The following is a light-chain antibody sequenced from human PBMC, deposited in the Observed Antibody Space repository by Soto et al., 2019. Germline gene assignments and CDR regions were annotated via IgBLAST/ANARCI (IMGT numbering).Light chain of an antibody. Sequence: DIQMTQSPSSVSASVGDRVTITCRASQGISSWLAWYQQKPGKAPKLLIYDASTLESGVPSRFSGSGSGTEFTLTISSLQPDDFATYYCQQYNNYSGTFGQGTKVDIK. J-gene: IGKJ1*01. CDR2: DAS. V-gene: IGKV1-5*01. CDR3: QQYNNYSGT. CDR1: QGISSW.